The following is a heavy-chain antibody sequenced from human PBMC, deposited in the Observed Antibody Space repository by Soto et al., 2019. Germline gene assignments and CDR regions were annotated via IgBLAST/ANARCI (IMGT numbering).Heavy chain of an antibody. CDR3: ATTRLWAYYFDY. Sequence: PGESLKVSCKVSGYTLTELSMHWVRQAPGKGLEWMGGFDPEDGETIYAQKFQGRVTMTEDTSTDTAYMELSSLRSEGTAVYYCATTRLWAYYFDYWGQGTLVTVSS. CDR1: GYTLTELS. J-gene: IGHJ4*02. D-gene: IGHD1-26*01. V-gene: IGHV1-24*01. CDR2: FDPEDGET.